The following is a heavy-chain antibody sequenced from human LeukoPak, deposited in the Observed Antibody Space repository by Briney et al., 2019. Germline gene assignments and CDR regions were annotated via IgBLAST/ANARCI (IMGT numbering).Heavy chain of an antibody. D-gene: IGHD5-24*01. Sequence: SETLSLTCAVSGGSISDYYWSWFRQPPGKGLEWIGDIYYSGSTKYNPSLKSRVTMSVDTFKNHFTLELNSVTAADTAVYYCARHRFRDMATIFGHWGQGTLVTVSS. CDR2: IYYSGST. J-gene: IGHJ4*02. V-gene: IGHV4-59*08. CDR3: ARHRFRDMATIFGH. CDR1: GGSISDYY.